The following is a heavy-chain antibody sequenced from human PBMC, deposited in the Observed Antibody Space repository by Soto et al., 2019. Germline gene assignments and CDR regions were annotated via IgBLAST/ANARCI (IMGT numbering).Heavy chain of an antibody. D-gene: IGHD7-27*01. Sequence: QLQLQESGSGLVKPSQTLSLTCAVSGGSISSGGYSWSWIRQPPGKGLEWIGYIYHSGSTYYNLSRTSRVPLSVDRSQNQFSLKLSSVTAADTAVYSCARVPGPWGQGTLVTVSS. V-gene: IGHV4-30-2*01. CDR1: GGSISSGGYS. J-gene: IGHJ5*02. CDR3: ARVPGP. CDR2: IYHSGST.